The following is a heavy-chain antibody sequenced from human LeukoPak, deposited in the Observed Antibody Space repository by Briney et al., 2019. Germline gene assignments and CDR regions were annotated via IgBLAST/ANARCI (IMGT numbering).Heavy chain of an antibody. CDR1: GGSISSYY. CDR2: IYTSGSS. Sequence: SETLSLTCTVSGGSISSYYWSWIRQPAGKGLEWIGRIYTSGSSNYNPSLKSRVTMSVDTSKNQFSLKLSSVTAAGTAVYYCAREKAGSYQGRYNWFDPWGQGTLVTVSS. D-gene: IGHD1-26*01. J-gene: IGHJ5*02. V-gene: IGHV4-4*07. CDR3: AREKAGSYQGRYNWFDP.